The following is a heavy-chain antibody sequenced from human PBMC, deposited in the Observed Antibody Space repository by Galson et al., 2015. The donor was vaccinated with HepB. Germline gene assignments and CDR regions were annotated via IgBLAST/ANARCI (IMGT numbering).Heavy chain of an antibody. V-gene: IGHV2-70*01. J-gene: IGHJ4*02. D-gene: IGHD1-26*01. CDR1: GFSLTTSGMC. Sequence: PALVKPTQTLTLTCNFSGFSLTTSGMCVSWIRQAPGKTLEWLALIDWDDDKQYTTSLKTRLTISKDTSKNQVVLTMTNVDPLDTGTYYCARTRYIVTTVGAVDYFDYWGQGILVTVSS. CDR3: ARTRYIVTTVGAVDYFDY. CDR2: IDWDDDK.